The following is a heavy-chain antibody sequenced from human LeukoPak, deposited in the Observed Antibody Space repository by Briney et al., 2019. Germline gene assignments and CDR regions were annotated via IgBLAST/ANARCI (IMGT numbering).Heavy chain of an antibody. V-gene: IGHV3-53*05. J-gene: IGHJ4*02. CDR2: IYSGGST. Sequence: GGSLRLSCAASGFTVSSNYMSWVRQAPGKGLEWVSVIYSGGSTYYADSVKGRFTISRDNSKNTLYLQMNSLRAEDTAVYYCAKKSLSPGDYYDSSGRHFFDYWGQGTLVTVSS. D-gene: IGHD3-22*01. CDR3: AKKSLSPGDYYDSSGRHFFDY. CDR1: GFTVSSNY.